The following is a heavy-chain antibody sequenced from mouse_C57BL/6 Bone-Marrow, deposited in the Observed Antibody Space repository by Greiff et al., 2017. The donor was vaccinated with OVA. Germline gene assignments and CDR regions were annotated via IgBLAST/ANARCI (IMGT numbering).Heavy chain of an antibody. CDR1: GYTFTDYY. V-gene: IGHV1-19*01. CDR2: INPYNGGT. J-gene: IGHJ2*01. D-gene: IGHD1-1*01. CDR3: AIPLYYYGSSYFDY. Sequence: EVQLQQSGPVLVKPGASVKMSCKASGYTFTDYYMNWVKQSHGKSLEWIGVINPYNGGTSYNQKFKGKATLTVDKSSSTAYMELNSLTSEDSAVYYCAIPLYYYGSSYFDYWGQGTTLTVSS.